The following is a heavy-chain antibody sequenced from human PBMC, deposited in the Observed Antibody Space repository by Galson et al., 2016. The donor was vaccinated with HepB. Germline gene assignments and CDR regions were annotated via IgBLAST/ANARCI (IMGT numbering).Heavy chain of an antibody. Sequence: SETLSLTCVVDGGSFSAYQWAWIRQSPGRGLEWIGEINHSGYTNYNPSLGSRVTISIGTSRNQFSLRMTSVTAADTAFYYCARLSNGWIRFDSWGQGSLVPVSS. CDR3: ARLSNGWIRFDS. D-gene: IGHD6-19*01. V-gene: IGHV4-34*01. CDR2: INHSGYT. CDR1: GGSFSAYQ. J-gene: IGHJ4*02.